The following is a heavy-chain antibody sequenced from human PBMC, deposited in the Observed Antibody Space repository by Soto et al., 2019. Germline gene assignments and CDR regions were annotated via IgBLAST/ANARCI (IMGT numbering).Heavy chain of an antibody. V-gene: IGHV1-69*12. Sequence: QVQLVQSGAEVKKPESSVKVSCKAPGGTFSTYAISWVRQAPGQGLPGMGGIIPMFGTANYAQRFQDRVTITADASTNTVYMELRSLRSEDTAVYFCASGIQLWLRRINTGYSGWGQGTQVPVSS. J-gene: IGHJ4*02. CDR2: IIPMFGTA. CDR3: ASGIQLWLRRINTGYSG. D-gene: IGHD5-18*01. CDR1: GGTFSTYA.